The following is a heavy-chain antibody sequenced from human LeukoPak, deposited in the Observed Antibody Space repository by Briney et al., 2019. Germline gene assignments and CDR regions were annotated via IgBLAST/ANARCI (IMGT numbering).Heavy chain of an antibody. Sequence: SETLSLTCTVSGGSISAYYWNWIRQPAGKGLEWIGRIYPSGSANYNPSLKSRVTMSVDTSKNQFSLRLSSVTAADTAVYYCARGHYYDFWGGYYQGWFDPWGQGTLVTVSS. J-gene: IGHJ5*02. V-gene: IGHV4-4*07. CDR3: ARGHYYDFWGGYYQGWFDP. D-gene: IGHD3-3*01. CDR1: GGSISAYY. CDR2: IYPSGSA.